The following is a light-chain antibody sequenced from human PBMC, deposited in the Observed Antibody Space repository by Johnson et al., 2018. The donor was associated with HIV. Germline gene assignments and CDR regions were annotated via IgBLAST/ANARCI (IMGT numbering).Light chain of an antibody. CDR2: DNN. CDR1: SSNIGNNY. J-gene: IGLJ1*01. Sequence: QSILTQPPSVSAAPGQKVTISCSGSSSNIGNNYVSWYQQLPGTAPKLLIYDNNRRPSGIPDRFSGSKSGTSGTLGITGLQTGDEADYYCGTWDNSLNVYVFGTGTKVTVL. V-gene: IGLV1-51*01. CDR3: GTWDNSLNVYV.